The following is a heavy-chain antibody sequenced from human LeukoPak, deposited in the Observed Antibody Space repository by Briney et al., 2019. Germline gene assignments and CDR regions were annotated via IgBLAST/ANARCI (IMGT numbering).Heavy chain of an antibody. J-gene: IGHJ1*01. CDR1: GGSFSGYY. V-gene: IGHV4-34*01. Sequence: PSETLSLTCAVYGGSFSGYYWSWIRQPPGKGLEWIGEINHSGSTNYNPSLKSRVTISVDTSKNQFSLKLSSVTAADTAVYYCARGQGGYYGIEYFQHWGQGTLVTVSS. CDR3: ARGQGGYYGIEYFQH. CDR2: INHSGST. D-gene: IGHD3-3*01.